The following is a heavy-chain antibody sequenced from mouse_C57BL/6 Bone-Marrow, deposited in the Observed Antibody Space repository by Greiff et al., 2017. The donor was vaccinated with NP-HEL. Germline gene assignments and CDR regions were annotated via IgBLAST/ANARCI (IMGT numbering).Heavy chain of an antibody. CDR2: ISSGSSTI. Sequence: EVMLVESGGGLVKPGGSLKLSCAASGFTFSDYGMHWVRQAPEKGLEWVAYISSGSSTIYYADTVKGRFTISRDNAKNTLFLQMTSLRSEDTAMYYCARWITTVVATEAMDYWGQGTSVTVSS. CDR1: GFTFSDYG. V-gene: IGHV5-17*01. D-gene: IGHD1-1*01. J-gene: IGHJ4*01. CDR3: ARWITTVVATEAMDY.